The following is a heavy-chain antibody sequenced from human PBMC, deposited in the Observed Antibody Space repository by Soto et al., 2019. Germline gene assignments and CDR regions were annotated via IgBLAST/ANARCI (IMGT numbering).Heavy chain of an antibody. CDR1: GFTFSDYV. J-gene: IGHJ4*02. CDR3: TRAYSSGWYPGY. Sequence: GGSLRLSCTASGFTFSDYVMSWFRQAPGKGLEWVGFIRSKAYGGTIEFAASVKGRFTISRDDSKSIAYLQMNSLKTEDTAVYYCTRAYSSGWYPGYWGQGTLVTVSS. CDR2: IRSKAYGGTI. D-gene: IGHD6-19*01. V-gene: IGHV3-49*03.